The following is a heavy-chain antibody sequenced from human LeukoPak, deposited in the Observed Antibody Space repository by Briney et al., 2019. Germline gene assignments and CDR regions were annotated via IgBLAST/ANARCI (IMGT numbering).Heavy chain of an antibody. Sequence: GGSLRLSCAASGFTFGTYDMYWIRQAPGKGLECVSSISRGGAYTYYADSVKGRFTISRDDSRNTLYLQMNSLRAEDTAVYYCSKKGQADNDGKPDWGQGTLVAVSS. CDR3: SKKGQADNDGKPD. J-gene: IGHJ1*01. CDR1: GFTFGTYD. D-gene: IGHD1-1*01. V-gene: IGHV3-23*01. CDR2: ISRGGAYT.